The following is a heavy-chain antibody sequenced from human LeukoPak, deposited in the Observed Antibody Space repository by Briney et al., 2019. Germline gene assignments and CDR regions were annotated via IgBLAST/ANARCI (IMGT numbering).Heavy chain of an antibody. CDR2: IYHSGST. CDR3: ARDQDAVVLDY. J-gene: IGHJ4*02. CDR1: GYSISSGYY. Sequence: SETLSLTCTVPGYSISSGYYWGWIRQPPGKGLEWIGSIYHSGSTYYNPSLKSRVTISVDTSKNQFSLKLSSVTAADTAVYYCARDQDAVVLDYWGQGTLVTVSS. D-gene: IGHD4-23*01. V-gene: IGHV4-38-2*02.